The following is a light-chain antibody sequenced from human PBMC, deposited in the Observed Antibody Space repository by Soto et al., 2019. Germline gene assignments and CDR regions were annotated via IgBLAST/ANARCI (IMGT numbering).Light chain of an antibody. V-gene: IGLV2-14*03. Sequence: QSALTQPASVSGSPGQSITISCTGTSSDVGGYNYVSWYQHHPGKAPKLLIYDVSNRPSGVSNRFSGSKSGNTASLTISGLQAEDEAEYYCSSYTGSSTPVVFGGGTELTVL. J-gene: IGLJ2*01. CDR3: SSYTGSSTPVV. CDR2: DVS. CDR1: SSDVGGYNY.